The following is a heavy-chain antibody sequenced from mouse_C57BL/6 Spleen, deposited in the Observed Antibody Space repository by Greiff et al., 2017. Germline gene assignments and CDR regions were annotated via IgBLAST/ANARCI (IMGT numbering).Heavy chain of an antibody. CDR3: ERADSSGYEAFFAY. V-gene: IGHV1-53*01. Sequence: QVQLQQPGTELVKPGASVKLSCKASGYTFTSYWMHWVKQRPGQGLEWLGNINPGNGGTNYNEKFKGKATLTADKSSTTAYMQLSSLTSENSADYSCERADSSGYEAFFAYWGQGTLVTVSA. CDR1: GYTFTSYW. D-gene: IGHD3-2*02. CDR2: INPGNGGT. J-gene: IGHJ3*01.